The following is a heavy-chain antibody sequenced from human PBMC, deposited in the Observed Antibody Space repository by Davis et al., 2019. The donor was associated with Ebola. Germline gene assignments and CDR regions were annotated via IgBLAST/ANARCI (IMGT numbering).Heavy chain of an antibody. V-gene: IGHV2-70*11. D-gene: IGHD4-17*01. J-gene: IGHJ4*02. CDR3: ARTSPNDYGDYYFDY. CDR1: GFSLSTSGMC. Sequence: SGPMLVKPPQTLTLTCTFSGFSLSTSGMCVSWIRQPPGKALEWLARIDWDDDKYYSTSLKTRLTISRDTSKNQVVLTMTNMDPVDTATYYCARTSPNDYGDYYFDYWGQGTLVTVSS. CDR2: IDWDDDK.